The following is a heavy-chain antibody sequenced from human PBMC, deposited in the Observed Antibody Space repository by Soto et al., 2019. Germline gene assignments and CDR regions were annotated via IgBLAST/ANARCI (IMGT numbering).Heavy chain of an antibody. V-gene: IGHV4-59*08. Sequence: PSETLSLTCTVSGGSITGYYWSWIRQPPGKGPEWIGNIHCSGSTNYNPSLKSRVTISLDTSKSQFSLRLSSVTAAETAVYYCARHSYYSNPLRFDPWGQGTLVTVSS. CDR3: ARHSYYSNPLRFDP. J-gene: IGHJ5*02. CDR1: GGSITGYY. CDR2: IHCSGST. D-gene: IGHD4-4*01.